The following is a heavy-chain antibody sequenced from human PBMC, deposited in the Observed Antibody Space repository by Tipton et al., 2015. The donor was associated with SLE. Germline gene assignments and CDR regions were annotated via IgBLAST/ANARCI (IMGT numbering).Heavy chain of an antibody. V-gene: IGHV4-59*01. CDR1: TDSISNYY. D-gene: IGHD5-24*01. CDR2: IYYTGYT. Sequence: TLSLTCSVSTDSISNYYWSWIRQPPGKGLEWIGYIYYTGYTNYNPSLKSRVTISIDTSKSQFSLKLKSVTAADTAMYYCARIEDGYNEFDYWGQGTLVTVSS. CDR3: ARIEDGYNEFDY. J-gene: IGHJ4*02.